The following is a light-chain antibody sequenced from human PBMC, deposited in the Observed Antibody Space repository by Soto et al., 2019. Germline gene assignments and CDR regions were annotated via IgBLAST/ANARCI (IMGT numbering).Light chain of an antibody. J-gene: IGKJ1*01. Sequence: EIVMTQSPATLSVSPGERATLSCRASQSVSSSYLAWYQQKPGQAPRPLIYAASRRATGIPDRFSGSGSGTDFTLAISGLEPEDFAVYYCQQYGSSPRTFGQGTKVDIK. CDR2: AAS. CDR3: QQYGSSPRT. CDR1: QSVSSSY. V-gene: IGKV3-20*01.